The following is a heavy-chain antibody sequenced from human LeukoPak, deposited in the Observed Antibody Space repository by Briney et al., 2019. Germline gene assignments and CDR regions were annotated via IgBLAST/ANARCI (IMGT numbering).Heavy chain of an antibody. V-gene: IGHV3-33*01. J-gene: IGHJ3*02. CDR3: ARESITTAFDI. CDR1: GFTFSSYG. CDR2: IWYDGSNK. D-gene: IGHD3-10*01. Sequence: PGRSLRLSCAASGFTFSSYGMHWVRQAPGKGLEWVAVIWYDGSNKYYADSVKGRFTISRDNSKNTLYLQMNSLRAEDTAVYYCARESITTAFDIWGQGTMVTVSS.